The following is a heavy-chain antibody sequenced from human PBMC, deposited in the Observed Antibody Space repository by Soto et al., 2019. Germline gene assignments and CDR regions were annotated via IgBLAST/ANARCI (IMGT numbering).Heavy chain of an antibody. CDR2: INEDGSEK. D-gene: IGHD6-19*01. CDR1: GFSFSLFW. Sequence: PGGSLRLSCAASGFSFSLFWMSWVRQTPGKGLEWVANINEDGSEKFFADSVKGRFTISRDNSKNTLYLQMNSLRVEDTAVYYCAKEPSGWSNGMDVWGQGTTVTVSS. CDR3: AKEPSGWSNGMDV. J-gene: IGHJ6*02. V-gene: IGHV3-7*01.